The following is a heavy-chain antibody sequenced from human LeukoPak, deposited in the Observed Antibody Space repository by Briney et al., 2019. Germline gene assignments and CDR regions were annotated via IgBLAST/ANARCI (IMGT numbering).Heavy chain of an antibody. CDR2: IYYTGST. CDR3: ARSPVRIAAPGRAFDH. Sequence: SETLSLTCTVSGGSISSYYWSWIRQPPGKGLEWLGYIYYTGSTNYNPSLKSRVTISVDASKSQLSLELSSVTVADTAVYYCARSPVRIAAPGRAFDHWGQGTLVTVSS. V-gene: IGHV4-59*01. D-gene: IGHD6-13*01. J-gene: IGHJ4*02. CDR1: GGSISSYY.